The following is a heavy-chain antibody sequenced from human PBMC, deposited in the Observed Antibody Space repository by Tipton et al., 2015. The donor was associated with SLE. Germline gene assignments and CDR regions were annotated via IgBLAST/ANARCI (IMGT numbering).Heavy chain of an antibody. J-gene: IGHJ3*02. Sequence: GSLRLSCAASGFTFSTYAMSWVRQAPGKALEWVANTNQDGSVKFYVDSVKGRFTISGDSAKNSLSLQMNSLSAEDTAVYYCAREGRPNAFDIWGQGTMVTVTS. V-gene: IGHV3-7*01. CDR1: GFTFSTYA. CDR2: TNQDGSVK. CDR3: AREGRPNAFDI.